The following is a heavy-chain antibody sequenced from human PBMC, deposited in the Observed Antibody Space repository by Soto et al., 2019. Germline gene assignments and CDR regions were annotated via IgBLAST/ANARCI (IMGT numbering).Heavy chain of an antibody. Sequence: QVQLQESGPGLVKPSGTLSLTCAVSSGSISSSYWWGWVRQPPGKGLEWIGEVNHRGSTNYNPSHKRRVTISADKSKNQVSLKLSSVTAADTAVYYCARVYGDYVGPRNWYFDLWGRGTLVTVSS. CDR2: VNHRGST. V-gene: IGHV4-4*02. J-gene: IGHJ2*01. D-gene: IGHD4-17*01. CDR3: ARVYGDYVGPRNWYFDL. CDR1: SGSISSSYW.